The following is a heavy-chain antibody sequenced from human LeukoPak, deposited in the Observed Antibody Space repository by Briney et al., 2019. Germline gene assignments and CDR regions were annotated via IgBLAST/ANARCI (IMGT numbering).Heavy chain of an antibody. CDR2: IYYSGST. D-gene: IGHD6-13*01. J-gene: IGHJ4*02. V-gene: IGHV4-59*01. Sequence: KPSETLSLTCTVSGGSISSYYWSWIRQPPGKGLEWIGYIYYSGSTNYNPSLKSRVIISVDTSKNQFSLKLSSVTAADTAVYYCARRYSSSWYYFDYWGQGTLVTVSS. CDR1: GGSISSYY. CDR3: ARRYSSSWYYFDY.